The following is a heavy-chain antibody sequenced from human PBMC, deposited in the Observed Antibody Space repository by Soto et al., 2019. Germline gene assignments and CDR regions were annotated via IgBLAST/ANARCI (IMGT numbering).Heavy chain of an antibody. D-gene: IGHD2-15*01. J-gene: IGHJ4*02. CDR3: VKESTPPFFDS. Sequence: PGGPLRLSCVGSGFTLNNYGVHWVRQAPGKGLEWVALMWYDGLRQTYLDSVRGRFTVSRDSSTNTIYLQMNSLRVEDTGNYFCVKESTPPFFDSWGQGTPVTVSS. CDR1: GFTLNNYG. V-gene: IGHV3-33*03. CDR2: MWYDGLRQ.